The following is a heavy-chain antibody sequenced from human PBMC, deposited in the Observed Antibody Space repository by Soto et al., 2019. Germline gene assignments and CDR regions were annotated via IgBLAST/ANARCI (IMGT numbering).Heavy chain of an antibody. Sequence: QLQLQESGPGLVKPSETLSLTCTVSGGSIISSNYYWAWIRQPPGTGLEWIGTIFYTGSTYYNPSLKSRITMAVDTSKSQFSRTVRSVTAADTAVYYCARLNKPGWFDPWGQGTLVTVSS. CDR1: GGSIISSNYY. J-gene: IGHJ5*02. CDR2: IFYTGST. V-gene: IGHV4-39*01. CDR3: ARLNKPGWFDP.